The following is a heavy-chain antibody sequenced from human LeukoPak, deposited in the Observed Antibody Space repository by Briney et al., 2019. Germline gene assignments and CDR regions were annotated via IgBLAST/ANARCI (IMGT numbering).Heavy chain of an antibody. CDR1: GGSISSYY. V-gene: IGHV4-39*07. Sequence: SETLSLTCTVSGGSISSYYWAWIRQPPGRQLEWIGSVYSSGSLYYNPSLKSRVTISVDTSNNHFSLRLNSVTAADTAVYYCARDRRQRDYFDFWGQGARVTVSS. CDR2: VYSSGSL. J-gene: IGHJ4*02. CDR3: ARDRRQRDYFDF.